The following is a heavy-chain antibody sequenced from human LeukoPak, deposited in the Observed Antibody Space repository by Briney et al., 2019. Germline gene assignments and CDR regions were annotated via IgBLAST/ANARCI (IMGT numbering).Heavy chain of an antibody. CDR1: GFTFSSYA. Sequence: GGSLRLSCAASGFTFSSYAMSWVRQAPGKGLEWVSGISGSGGNTYHADSVKGRFSISRDNSKSTPYLQMNSLRAEDTAVYYCAKKITAPGPYFDSWGQGTLVTVSS. CDR3: AKKITAPGPYFDS. CDR2: ISGSGGNT. D-gene: IGHD1-20*01. J-gene: IGHJ4*02. V-gene: IGHV3-23*01.